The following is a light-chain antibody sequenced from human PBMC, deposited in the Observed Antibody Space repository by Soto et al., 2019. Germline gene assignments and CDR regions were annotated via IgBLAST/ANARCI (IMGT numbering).Light chain of an antibody. CDR3: QQANSLPLT. V-gene: IGKV1-12*01. Sequence: DIQMTQSPSSVSASVGDRVTITCRASQGISGWLAWYQQTPGKAPKLLIYAASSLQSGVPSRFRGSGSGTDFSLTISSLQPEDFVTYSCQQANSLPLTFGGGTKVDIK. CDR2: AAS. J-gene: IGKJ4*01. CDR1: QGISGW.